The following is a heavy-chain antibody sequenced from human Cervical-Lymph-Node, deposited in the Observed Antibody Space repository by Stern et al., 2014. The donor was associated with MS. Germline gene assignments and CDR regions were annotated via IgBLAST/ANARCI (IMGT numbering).Heavy chain of an antibody. D-gene: IGHD6-6*01. Sequence: QMQLVQSGAEVKKPGSSVKVSCKASGGTFNSYVISLVRQAPGQGLEWMGGFVTLSSTTPYAQKLQGRVTITADESRSTTYMELTSLRSDDTAVYYCARGGIGSSRLYYHFYGMDVWGQGTTVTVSS. V-gene: IGHV1-69*01. CDR3: ARGGIGSSRLYYHFYGMDV. J-gene: IGHJ6*02. CDR1: GGTFNSYV. CDR2: FVTLSSTT.